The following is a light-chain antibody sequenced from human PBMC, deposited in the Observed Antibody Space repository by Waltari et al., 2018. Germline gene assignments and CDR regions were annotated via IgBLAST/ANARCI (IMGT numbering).Light chain of an antibody. CDR2: GAS. CDR1: QSVSSTY. Sequence: EVVLTQSPGTLSLSPGERATLSCRASQSVSSTYLSWYQQKPGQAPRLLIYGASNRATGIPDRFTGSGSGTDFTLTISRLEPEDFAVYYCHQYDNAPLTSGGGTKVEIK. J-gene: IGKJ4*01. V-gene: IGKV3-20*01. CDR3: HQYDNAPLT.